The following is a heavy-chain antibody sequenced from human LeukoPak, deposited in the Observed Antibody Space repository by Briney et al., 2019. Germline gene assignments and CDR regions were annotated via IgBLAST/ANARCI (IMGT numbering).Heavy chain of an antibody. D-gene: IGHD3-10*01. J-gene: IGHJ5*02. Sequence: SETLSLTCAVYGGSFSGYYWSWIRQPPGKGLEWIGRIYTSGSTNYNPSLKSRVTMSVDTSKNQFSLKLSSVTAADTAVYYCARGVLYGSGSYDWFDPWGQGTLVTVSS. V-gene: IGHV4-59*10. CDR2: IYTSGST. CDR3: ARGVLYGSGSYDWFDP. CDR1: GGSFSGYY.